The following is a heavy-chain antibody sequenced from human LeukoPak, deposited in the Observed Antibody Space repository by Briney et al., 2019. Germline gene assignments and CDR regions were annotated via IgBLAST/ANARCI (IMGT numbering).Heavy chain of an antibody. CDR1: GGSISSYY. CDR2: IYYSGST. V-gene: IGHV4-59*08. D-gene: IGHD5-18*01. Sequence: SETLSLTCTVSGGSISSYYWSWIRQPLGKGLEWIGYIYYSGSTNYNPSLKSRVTISVDTSKSQFSLKLSSVTAADTAVYYCATSGYSYGFLENWFDPWGQGTLVTVSS. CDR3: ATSGYSYGFLENWFDP. J-gene: IGHJ5*02.